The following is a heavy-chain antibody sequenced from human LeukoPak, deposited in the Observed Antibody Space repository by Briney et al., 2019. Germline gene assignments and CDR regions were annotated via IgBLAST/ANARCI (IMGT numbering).Heavy chain of an antibody. D-gene: IGHD3-22*01. J-gene: IGHJ4*02. CDR1: GGTFSSYA. V-gene: IGHV1-69*05. Sequence: SVKVSCKASGGTFSSYAISGVRQAPGQGLEWMGRIIPIFGTANYAQKFQGRVTITTDESTSTAYMELSSLRSEDTAVYYCASDYYDSSGSPFDYWGQGTLVTVSS. CDR2: IIPIFGTA. CDR3: ASDYYDSSGSPFDY.